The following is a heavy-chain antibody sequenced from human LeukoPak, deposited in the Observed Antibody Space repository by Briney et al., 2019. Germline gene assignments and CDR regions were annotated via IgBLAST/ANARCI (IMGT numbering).Heavy chain of an antibody. CDR1: GASISTYY. CDR2: IAPSGGA. D-gene: IGHD2-2*01. V-gene: IGHV4-4*09. CDR3: ARVLVGVAAGLWFDP. Sequence: PSETLSLTCTASGASISTYYWSWIRQPPGEGLEWIAYIAPSGGAVYNPSLNSRLTVSVDTSKNQFSLKLNSVTAADTAVYYCARVLVGVAAGLWFDPWGQGTLVTVSS. J-gene: IGHJ5*02.